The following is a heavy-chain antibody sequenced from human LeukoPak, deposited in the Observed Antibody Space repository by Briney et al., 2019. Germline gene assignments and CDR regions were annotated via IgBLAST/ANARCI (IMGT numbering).Heavy chain of an antibody. CDR2: INPNSGGT. J-gene: IGHJ4*02. Sequence: ASVKVSCKASGYTFTGYYMHWVRQAPGQGLEWMGWINPNSGGTNYAQKFQGWVTMTRDTSISTAYMELSRLRSDDTAVYYCARDIGVTYYDFWSGPDYWGQGTLVTVSS. CDR3: ARDIGVTYYDFWSGPDY. D-gene: IGHD3-3*01. V-gene: IGHV1-2*04. CDR1: GYTFTGYY.